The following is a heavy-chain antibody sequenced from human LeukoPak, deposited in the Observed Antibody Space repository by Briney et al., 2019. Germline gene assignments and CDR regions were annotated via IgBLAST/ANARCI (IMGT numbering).Heavy chain of an antibody. J-gene: IGHJ4*02. CDR3: AKERISFGDGYNSFDY. V-gene: IGHV3-11*05. CDR1: GFTFSDNY. Sequence: GGSLRLSCAASGFTFSDNYMSWIRQAPGKGLEWVSYISSGSTYTNYADSVKGRFTISRDNSKNTLYLQMNSLRAEDTAVYYCAKERISFGDGYNSFDYWGQGTLVTVSS. D-gene: IGHD5-24*01. CDR2: ISSGSTYT.